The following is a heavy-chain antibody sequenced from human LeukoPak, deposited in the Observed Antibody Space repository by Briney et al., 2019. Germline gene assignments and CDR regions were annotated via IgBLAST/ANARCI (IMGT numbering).Heavy chain of an antibody. V-gene: IGHV1-24*01. CDR2: FDPEDGET. Sequence: ASVKVSCKVSGYTLTELSMHWVRQAPGKGLEWMGGFDPEDGETIYAQKFQGRVTMTEDTSTDTAYMELSSLRSEDTAVYFCAREAGSSSYLDYWGQGTLVTVSS. CDR1: GYTLTELS. J-gene: IGHJ4*02. D-gene: IGHD6-6*01. CDR3: AREAGSSSYLDY.